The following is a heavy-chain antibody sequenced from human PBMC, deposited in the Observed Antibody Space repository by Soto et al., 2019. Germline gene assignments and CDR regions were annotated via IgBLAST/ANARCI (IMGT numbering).Heavy chain of an antibody. CDR2: IYYSGST. D-gene: IGHD3-3*01. CDR1: GGSISSGGYY. V-gene: IGHV4-31*03. J-gene: IGHJ4*02. CDR3: AREVFILRFLAWYFDY. Sequence: SSETLSLTCTVSGGSISSGGYYWSWIRQHPGKGLEWIGYIYYSGSTYYNLSLKSRVTISVDTSKNQFSLKLSSATAADTAVYYCAREVFILRFLAWYFDYWGQGTLVTVS.